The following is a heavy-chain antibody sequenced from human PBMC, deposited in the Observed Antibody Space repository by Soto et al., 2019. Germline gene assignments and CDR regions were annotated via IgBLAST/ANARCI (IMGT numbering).Heavy chain of an antibody. J-gene: IGHJ4*02. V-gene: IGHV4-39*01. D-gene: IGHD6-6*01. CDR2: IYYSGST. CDR3: ARRRHWVAARPYHFDY. CDR1: GGSISSSSYY. Sequence: SETLSLTCTVSGGSISSSSYYWGWIRQPPGKGLEWIGSIYYSGSTYYNPSLKSRVTISVDTSKNQFSLKLSSVTAADTAVYYCARRRHWVAARPYHFDYWGQGTLVTVSS.